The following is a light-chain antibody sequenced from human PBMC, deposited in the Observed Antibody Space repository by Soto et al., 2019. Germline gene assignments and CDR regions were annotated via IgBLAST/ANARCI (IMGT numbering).Light chain of an antibody. V-gene: IGLV2-23*02. Sequence: QSVLTQPASVSGSPGQSITISCTGTSSDVGSYNLVSWYQQHPGKAPKLMIYEVSKRPSGVSNRFSGSKSGNTASLTISGLQAEDEADYYCCSYAVTSTVFGTGTMVTVL. CDR1: SSDVGSYNL. CDR3: CSYAVTSTV. J-gene: IGLJ1*01. CDR2: EVS.